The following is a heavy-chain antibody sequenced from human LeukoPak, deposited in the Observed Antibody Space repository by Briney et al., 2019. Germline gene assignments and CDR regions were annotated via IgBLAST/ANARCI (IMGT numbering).Heavy chain of an antibody. Sequence: TSETLSLTCTVSGYSISSGYYWGWIRQPPGKGLEWIGSIYHSGSTYYNPSLKSRVTISVDTSKNQFSLKLSSVTAADTAVYYCARVGDIITMVRGVDYYMDVWGKGTTVTISS. CDR3: ARVGDIITMVRGVDYYMDV. D-gene: IGHD3-10*01. CDR2: IYHSGST. V-gene: IGHV4-38-2*02. CDR1: GYSISSGYY. J-gene: IGHJ6*03.